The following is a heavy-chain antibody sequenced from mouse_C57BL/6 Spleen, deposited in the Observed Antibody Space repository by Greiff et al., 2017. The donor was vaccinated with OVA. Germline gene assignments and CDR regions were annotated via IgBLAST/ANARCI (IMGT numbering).Heavy chain of an antibody. CDR2: INPSTGGT. CDR1: GYSFTGYY. J-gene: IGHJ4*01. Sequence: VQLQQSGPELVKPGASVKISCTASGYSFTGYYMNWVKQSPEKSLEWIGEINPSTGGTTYNQKFKAKATLTVDKSSSTAYMQLKSLTSEDSAVYYCARFSMDYWGQGTSVTVSS. CDR3: ARFSMDY. V-gene: IGHV1-42*01.